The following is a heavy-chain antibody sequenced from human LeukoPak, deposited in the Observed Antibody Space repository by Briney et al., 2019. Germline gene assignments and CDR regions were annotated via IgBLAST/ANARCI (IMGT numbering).Heavy chain of an antibody. D-gene: IGHD4-11*01. CDR3: AREPTTVSPPG. Sequence: GGSLRLSCAASGFTFSSYWMSWVRQAPGKGLEWVANIKQDGSDKYYVDSVKGRFTISRDNAKNSLYLQMNSLRAEDTAVYYCAREPTTVSPPGWGQGTLVSVSS. V-gene: IGHV3-7*01. J-gene: IGHJ4*02. CDR2: IKQDGSDK. CDR1: GFTFSSYW.